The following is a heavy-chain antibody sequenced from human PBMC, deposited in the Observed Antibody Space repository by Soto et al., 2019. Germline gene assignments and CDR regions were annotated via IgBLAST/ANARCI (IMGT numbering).Heavy chain of an antibody. CDR1: GFSFRSFG. Sequence: PXGSLRLSCEVSGFSFRSFGMHWVRQAPGKGLDWVTVISHEGSYKHYADSVKGRFTISRDGSKNTLYLQMNSLRAEEDTAVYYCAKEGGYGDRIADDYYYYGMDAWGQGTTVTVSS. CDR3: AKEGGYGDRIADDYYYYGMDA. D-gene: IGHD4-17*01. V-gene: IGHV3-30*18. J-gene: IGHJ6*02. CDR2: ISHEGSYK.